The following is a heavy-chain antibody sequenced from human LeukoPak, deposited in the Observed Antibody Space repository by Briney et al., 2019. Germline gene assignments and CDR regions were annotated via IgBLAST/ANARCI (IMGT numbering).Heavy chain of an antibody. CDR1: GFTVSDNY. V-gene: IGHV3-53*01. J-gene: IGHJ6*02. CDR2: IYSGGST. Sequence: TGGSLRLSCAVSGFTVSDNYMTWVRQAPGKGLEWVSVIYSGGSTYYADSVTGRFTISRDNSKNTLYLQMNSLRVEDTAVYYCARDGVDEYNYLYGMDVWGQGTTVTVSS. CDR3: ARDGVDEYNYLYGMDV. D-gene: IGHD5-24*01.